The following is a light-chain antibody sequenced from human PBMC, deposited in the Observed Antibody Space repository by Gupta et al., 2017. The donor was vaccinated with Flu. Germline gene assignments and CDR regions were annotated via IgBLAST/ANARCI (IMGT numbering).Light chain of an antibody. J-gene: IGLJ2*01. CDR2: GKN. CDR3: NSRDSSGNNVV. V-gene: IGLV3-19*01. Sequence: SSALPQDPAVSVAFGQTIRSTGQGDSVRRYYASWYQQKPGQAPVLVIYGKNNRRSGVPDRFSGSSSGNTAALTITGAQAEEEADYYCNSRDSSGNNVVFGGGTKLTVL. CDR1: SVRRYY.